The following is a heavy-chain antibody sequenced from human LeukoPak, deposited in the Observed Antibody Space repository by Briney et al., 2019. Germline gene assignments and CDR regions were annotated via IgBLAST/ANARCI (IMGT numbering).Heavy chain of an antibody. D-gene: IGHD2-2*01. CDR2: ISSSGSTI. CDR1: GFTFSSYS. J-gene: IGHJ4*02. CDR3: ARVGYVVVPAAAIGDFDY. Sequence: GSLRLSCAASGFTFSSYSMNWVRQAPGKGLEWVSYISSSGSTIYYADTVKGRFTISRDNAKNSLYLQMNSLRAEDTAVYYCARVGYVVVPAAAIGDFDYWGQGTLVTVSS. V-gene: IGHV3-48*04.